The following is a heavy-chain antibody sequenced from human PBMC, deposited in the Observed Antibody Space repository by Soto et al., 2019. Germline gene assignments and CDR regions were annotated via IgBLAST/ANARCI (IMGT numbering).Heavy chain of an antibody. CDR1: GFTFSSYA. J-gene: IGHJ4*02. V-gene: IGHV3-23*01. D-gene: IGHD2-8*01. CDR3: ATSKHCTNGVCYTDFDY. Sequence: PGGSLRLSCAASGFTFSSYAMSWVRQAPGRGLEWVSAISGSGGSTYYADSVKGRFTISRDNSKNTLYLQMNSLRAEDTAAYYCATSKHCTNGVCYTDFDYWGQGTLVTVSS. CDR2: ISGSGGST.